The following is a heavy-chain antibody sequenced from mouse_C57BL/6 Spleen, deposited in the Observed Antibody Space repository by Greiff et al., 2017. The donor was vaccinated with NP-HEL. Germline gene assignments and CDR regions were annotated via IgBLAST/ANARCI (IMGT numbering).Heavy chain of an antibody. Sequence: VQLQQSGTELVKPGASVKLSCKASGYTFTSYWMHWVKQRPGQGLEWIGNINPSNGGTNYNEKFKSKATLTVDKSSSTAYMQLSSLTSEDSAVYYCARSGTTVVADWYFDVWGTGTTVTVSS. V-gene: IGHV1-53*01. D-gene: IGHD1-1*01. CDR1: GYTFTSYW. J-gene: IGHJ1*03. CDR3: ARSGTTVVADWYFDV. CDR2: INPSNGGT.